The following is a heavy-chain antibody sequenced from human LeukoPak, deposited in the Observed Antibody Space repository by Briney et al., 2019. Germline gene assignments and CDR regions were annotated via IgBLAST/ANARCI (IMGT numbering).Heavy chain of an antibody. V-gene: IGHV3-23*01. CDR3: AKLRGPSSSSENNWFDP. CDR2: ISGSGDAT. D-gene: IGHD6-6*01. Sequence: PGGSLRLSCVASGFTFTSYGMAWVRQAPGKRLEWVSGISGSGDATYYADSVKGRFTISRDNSKNTLYLQMNSLRVEEMAVYYCAKLRGPSSSSENNWFDPWGQGTLVTVSS. CDR1: GFTFTSYG. J-gene: IGHJ5*02.